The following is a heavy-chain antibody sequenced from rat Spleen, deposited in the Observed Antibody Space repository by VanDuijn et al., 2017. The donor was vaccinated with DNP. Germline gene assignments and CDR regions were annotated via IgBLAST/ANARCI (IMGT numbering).Heavy chain of an antibody. J-gene: IGHJ4*01. V-gene: IGHV5-25*01. CDR1: GFTFSNYY. CDR3: ARHRTIMPYYYAMDA. Sequence: EVQLVESGGGLVQPGRSMKLSCAALGFTFSNYYMAWVRQAPTKGLEWVATLSYNGGTPYYRDSVKGRFTISRDNAQSTLYLQMDSLRSEDTATYYCARHRTIMPYYYAMDAWGQGASVTVSS. CDR2: LSYNGGTP. D-gene: IGHD1-12*01.